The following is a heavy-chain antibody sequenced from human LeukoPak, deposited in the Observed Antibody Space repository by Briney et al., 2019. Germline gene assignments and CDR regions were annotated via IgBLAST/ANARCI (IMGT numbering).Heavy chain of an antibody. Sequence: GGSLRLSCAASGFTFSSYAMSWVRQAPGKGLEWGSAISGSGGSTYYADSVKGRFTISRDNSKNTLYLQMNSLRAEDTAVYYCAKVGGSSWYRGAFDIWGQGTMVTVSS. J-gene: IGHJ3*02. D-gene: IGHD6-13*01. CDR1: GFTFSSYA. V-gene: IGHV3-23*01. CDR3: AKVGGSSWYRGAFDI. CDR2: ISGSGGST.